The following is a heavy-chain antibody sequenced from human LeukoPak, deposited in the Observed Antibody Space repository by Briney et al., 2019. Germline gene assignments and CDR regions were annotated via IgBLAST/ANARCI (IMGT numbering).Heavy chain of an antibody. D-gene: IGHD1-26*01. Sequence: GSLRLSCAASGFTFSSYSMNWVRQAPGKGLEWVSSISSSSSYIYYADSVKGRFTISRDNAKNSLYLQMNSLRAEDTAVYYCARQEERGPIPYYYYMDVWGKGTTVTVSS. J-gene: IGHJ6*03. CDR2: ISSSSSYI. CDR3: ARQEERGPIPYYYYMDV. CDR1: GFTFSSYS. V-gene: IGHV3-21*01.